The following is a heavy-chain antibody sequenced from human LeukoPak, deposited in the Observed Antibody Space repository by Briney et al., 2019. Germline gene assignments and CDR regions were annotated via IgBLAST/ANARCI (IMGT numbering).Heavy chain of an antibody. Sequence: AGGSLRLSCAASGFTVTSHYMTWVRQAPAKGLEWVAVMYNAGHTFYTDSVKGRFTISRDSSTNTLFLQMNSLRAEDTAVYYCTREGGSGNPNNAASKRAFDSWGQGILVTVSS. V-gene: IGHV3-66*01. CDR1: GFTVTSHY. CDR3: TREGGSGNPNNAASKRAFDS. D-gene: IGHD2-15*01. J-gene: IGHJ4*02. CDR2: MYNAGHT.